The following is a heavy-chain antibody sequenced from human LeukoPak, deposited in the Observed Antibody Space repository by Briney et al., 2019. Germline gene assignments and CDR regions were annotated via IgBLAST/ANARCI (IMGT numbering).Heavy chain of an antibody. CDR3: ARDGGSGDNAFDI. D-gene: IGHD3-16*01. Sequence: SETLSLTCTVSGGSISSYYWSWIRQPPGKGLEWIGYIYYSGSTNYNPSLKSRVTISVDTSKNQFSLKLSSVTAADTAVYYCARDGGSGDNAFDIWGQGTMVTVSS. CDR2: IYYSGST. CDR1: GGSISSYY. V-gene: IGHV4-59*01. J-gene: IGHJ3*02.